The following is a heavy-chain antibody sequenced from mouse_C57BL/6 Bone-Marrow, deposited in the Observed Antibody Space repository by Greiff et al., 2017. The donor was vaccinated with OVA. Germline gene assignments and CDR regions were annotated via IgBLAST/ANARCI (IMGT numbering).Heavy chain of an antibody. V-gene: IGHV1-26*01. CDR1: LYTFTSYY. D-gene: IGHD1-1*01. Sequence: EFHLQHSLPYLFNPFSSFNISFNSSLYTFTSYYINFFNHIHLNILDWILDINPNNCFTSYNQKFNVKATLTVDKSSSTAYMELRSLTSEDSAVYYCARGRDYGAWFAYWGQGTLVTVSA. CDR2: INPNNCFT. J-gene: IGHJ3*01. CDR3: ARGRDYGAWFAY.